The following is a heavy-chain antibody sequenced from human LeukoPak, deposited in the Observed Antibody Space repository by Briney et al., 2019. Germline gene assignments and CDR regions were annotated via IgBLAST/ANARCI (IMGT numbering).Heavy chain of an antibody. V-gene: IGHV1-18*04. CDR1: GHTFTSYG. Sequence: ASVKVSCKASGHTFTSYGISWVRQAPGQGLEWMGWISAYNGNTNYAQKLQGRVTMTTDTSTSTAYMELRSLRSDDTAVYYCARGADCSSTSCYGPEWAFDIWGQGTMVTVSS. D-gene: IGHD2-2*01. CDR3: ARGADCSSTSCYGPEWAFDI. J-gene: IGHJ3*02. CDR2: ISAYNGNT.